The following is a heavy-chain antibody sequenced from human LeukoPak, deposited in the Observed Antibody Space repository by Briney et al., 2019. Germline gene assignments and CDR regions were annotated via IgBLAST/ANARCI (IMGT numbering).Heavy chain of an antibody. V-gene: IGHV4-39*07. CDR3: ARAGSSGWYGEY. Sequence: SETLSLTCTVSGGSISSSSYYWGWIRQPPGKGLEWIGSIYYSGSTYYNPSLKSRVTMSVDASKNQFSLSLRSVTAADTAVYYCARAGSSGWYGEYWGQGALVTVSS. CDR1: GGSISSSSYY. CDR2: IYYSGST. J-gene: IGHJ4*02. D-gene: IGHD6-19*01.